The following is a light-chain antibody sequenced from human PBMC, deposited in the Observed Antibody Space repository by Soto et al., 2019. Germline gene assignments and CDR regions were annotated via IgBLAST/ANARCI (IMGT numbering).Light chain of an antibody. V-gene: IGKV4-1*01. Sequence: DIVMTQSPDSLAVSLGERATINCKTSQSVLYSSDNRNNLTWFQQKPGQPHKLIIYSASTRETGVPDRFSGTGSGTDFTLTIRSLQAEDVAVYYCQQSYSTPYTFGQGTKLEIK. CDR2: SAS. CDR1: QSVLYSSDNRNN. J-gene: IGKJ2*01. CDR3: QQSYSTPYT.